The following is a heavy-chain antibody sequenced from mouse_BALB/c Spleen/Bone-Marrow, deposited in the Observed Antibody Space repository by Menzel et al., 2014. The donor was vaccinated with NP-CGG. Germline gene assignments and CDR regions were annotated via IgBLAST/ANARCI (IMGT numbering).Heavy chain of an antibody. V-gene: IGHV7-3*02. CDR1: GFTFTDYY. CDR2: IRNKANGYTT. CDR3: SRDGYYAMDY. J-gene: IGHJ4*01. Sequence: EVKLMESGGGLVQPGGSLRLSCATSGFTFTDYYMSWVRQPPGKALEWLGFIRNKANGYTTEYSASVKGRFTISRDNSQSILCLQLNTLRAEDSATYYCSRDGYYAMDYRGQGTSVTVSS.